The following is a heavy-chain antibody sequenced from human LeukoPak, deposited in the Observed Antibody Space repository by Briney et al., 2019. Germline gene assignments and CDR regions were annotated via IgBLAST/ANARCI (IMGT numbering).Heavy chain of an antibody. CDR3: AKALFGDRRVGAFDI. CDR2: ISFDGRTT. CDR1: GFTFSSFG. V-gene: IGHV3-30*18. Sequence: GRSLRLSCAASGFTFSSFGMHWVRQAPGKGLEWVAVISFDGRTTKYGDSVKGRFTISRDNSKKTLYLQMNSLRAEDTAIYYCAKALFGDRRVGAFDIWGLGTMLTVSS. J-gene: IGHJ3*02. D-gene: IGHD3-10*02.